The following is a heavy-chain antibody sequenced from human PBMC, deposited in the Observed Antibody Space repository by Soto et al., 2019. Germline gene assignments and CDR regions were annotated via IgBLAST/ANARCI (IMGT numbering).Heavy chain of an antibody. CDR2: IYWSDSK. Sequence: QITLKESGPTLVTPTQTLTLTCSFSGFSLTTDGQGVGWVRQPPGKALEWLALIYWSDSKRHSPSLKNRLTVTKDDSKNQVLLTMTNMDPVDTATYYCIHRRRDAGPNGDYWGQGTLVTVSS. D-gene: IGHD3-16*01. V-gene: IGHV2-5*01. CDR3: IHRRRDAGPNGDY. J-gene: IGHJ4*02. CDR1: GFSLTTDGQG.